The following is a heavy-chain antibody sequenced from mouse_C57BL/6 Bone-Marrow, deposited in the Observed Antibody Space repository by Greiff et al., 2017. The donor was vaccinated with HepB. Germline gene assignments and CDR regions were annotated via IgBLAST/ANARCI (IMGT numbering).Heavy chain of an antibody. CDR1: GFTFSSYA. CDR2: ISDGGSYT. D-gene: IGHD1-1*01. V-gene: IGHV5-4*01. Sequence: EVNVVESGGGLVKPGGSLKLSCAASGFTFSSYAMSWVRQTPEKRLEWVATISDGGSYTYYPDNVKGRFTISRDNVKNNLYLQMSHLKSEDTAMYYCAREGGYYYGSSYEFAYWGQGTLVTVSA. CDR3: AREGGYYYGSSYEFAY. J-gene: IGHJ3*01.